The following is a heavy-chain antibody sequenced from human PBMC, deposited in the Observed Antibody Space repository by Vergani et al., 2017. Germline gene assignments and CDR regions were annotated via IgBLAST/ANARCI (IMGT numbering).Heavy chain of an antibody. CDR1: GFTFSSYW. V-gene: IGHV3-7*05. Sequence: EVQLVESGGGLVQPGGSLRLSCAASGFTFSSYWMSWVRQAPGKGLEWVANIKQDGSEKYYVDSVKGRFTISRDNAKNTLYLQMNSLRAEDTAVYYCATPEGSIVGAQGAFDTWGQGTMVTVSS. CDR3: ATPEGSIVGAQGAFDT. CDR2: IKQDGSEK. D-gene: IGHD1-26*01. J-gene: IGHJ3*02.